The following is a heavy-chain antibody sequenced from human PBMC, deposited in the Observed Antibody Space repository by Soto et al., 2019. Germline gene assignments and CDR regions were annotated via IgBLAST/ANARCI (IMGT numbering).Heavy chain of an antibody. V-gene: IGHV4-30-2*01. J-gene: IGHJ4*02. CDR1: GGSISSGGYS. CDR3: ARLNDYGGNSDY. Sequence: SETLSLTCAVSGGSISSGGYSWNWLRQTPGKGLEWIGDIYHSGITNYNPSLKSRVTISVDTSKNQFSLKLSSVTAADTAVYYRARLNDYGGNSDYWGQGTLVTVSS. CDR2: IYHSGIT. D-gene: IGHD4-17*01.